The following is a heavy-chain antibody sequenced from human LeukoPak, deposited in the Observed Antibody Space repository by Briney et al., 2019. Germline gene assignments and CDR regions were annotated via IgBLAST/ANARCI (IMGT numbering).Heavy chain of an antibody. CDR3: ARDDVYAIDI. CDR2: ISRSGTTV. V-gene: IGHV3-48*02. J-gene: IGHJ3*02. Sequence: GGSLRLSCAASGFTFSSYTVNWVRQAPGKGLEWVSYISRSGTTVYYADSVKGRFTISRDNAKNSLYLQMNSLRDEDTAVYYCARDDVYAIDIWGQGRRLTVSS. CDR1: GFTFSSYT.